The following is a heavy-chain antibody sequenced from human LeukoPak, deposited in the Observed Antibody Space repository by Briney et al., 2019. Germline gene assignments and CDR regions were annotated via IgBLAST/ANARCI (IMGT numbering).Heavy chain of an antibody. J-gene: IGHJ4*02. D-gene: IGHD3-3*01. CDR3: ARIISLRITIFGAVIGSFDY. V-gene: IGHV1-2*06. CDR2: INPNSGGT. CDR1: GYTFTGYY. Sequence: ASVKVSCKASGYTFTGYYMHWVRQAPGQGLEWMGRINPNSGGTNYAQKFQGRVPMTRDTSISTAYMELSRLRSDDTAVYYCARIISLRITIFGAVIGSFDYWGQGTLVTVSS.